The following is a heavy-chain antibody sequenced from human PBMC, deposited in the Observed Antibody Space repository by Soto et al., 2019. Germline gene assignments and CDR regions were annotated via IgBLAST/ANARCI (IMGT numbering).Heavy chain of an antibody. Sequence: SETLSLTCTVSGGSISSSSYYWGWIRQPPGKGLEWIGSIYYSGSTYYNPSLKSRVTISVDTSKNQFSLKLSSVAAADTAVYYCASLPNCGGDCFFFDYWGQGTLVTVSS. CDR1: GGSISSSSYY. V-gene: IGHV4-39*01. CDR3: ASLPNCGGDCFFFDY. J-gene: IGHJ4*02. D-gene: IGHD2-21*02. CDR2: IYYSGST.